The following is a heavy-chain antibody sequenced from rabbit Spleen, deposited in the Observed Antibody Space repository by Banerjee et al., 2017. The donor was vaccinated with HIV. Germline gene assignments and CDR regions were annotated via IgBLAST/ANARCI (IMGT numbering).Heavy chain of an antibody. CDR2: IYSVIDYT. V-gene: IGHV1S45*01. Sequence: QEQLVESGGDLVKPEGSLTLTCTASGFSFSSGYDMCWVRQAPGKGLEWIGSIYSVIDYTYYASWAKGRFTMSRTSSTAVTLQMTSLTAADTATYFCARDLVAVIGWNFNLWGPGTLVTVS. D-gene: IGHD1-1*01. J-gene: IGHJ4*01. CDR1: GFSFSSGYD. CDR3: ARDLVAVIGWNFNL.